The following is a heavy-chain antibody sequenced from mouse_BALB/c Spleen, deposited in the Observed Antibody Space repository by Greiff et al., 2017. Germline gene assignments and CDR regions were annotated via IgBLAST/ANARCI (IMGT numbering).Heavy chain of an antibody. CDR2: IDTSDSYT. D-gene: IGHD2-14*01. CDR3: ARSGVPDYAMDY. Sequence: QVQLQQPGAELVMPGASVKMSCKASGYTFTDYWMHWVKQRPGQGLEWIGAIDTSDSYTSYNQKFKGKATLTVDESSSTAYMQLSSLTSEDSAVYYCARSGVPDYAMDYWGQGTSVTVSS. J-gene: IGHJ4*01. CDR1: GYTFTDYW. V-gene: IGHV1-69*01.